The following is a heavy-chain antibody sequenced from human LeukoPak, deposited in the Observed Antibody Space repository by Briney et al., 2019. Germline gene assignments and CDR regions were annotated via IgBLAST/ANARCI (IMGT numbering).Heavy chain of an antibody. Sequence: PSETLSLTCTVSGGSISSSSYYWGWIRQPPGKGLEWIGSIYYSGSTYYNPSLKSRVTISVDTSKNQFSLKLSSVTAADTAVYYCARDYYGDPYDAFDIWGQGTMVTVSS. CDR3: ARDYYGDPYDAFDI. V-gene: IGHV4-39*02. J-gene: IGHJ3*02. CDR1: GGSISSSSYY. D-gene: IGHD4-17*01. CDR2: IYYSGST.